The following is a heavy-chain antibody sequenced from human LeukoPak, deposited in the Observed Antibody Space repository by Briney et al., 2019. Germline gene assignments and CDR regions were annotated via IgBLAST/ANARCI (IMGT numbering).Heavy chain of an antibody. CDR2: VFYSGGT. Sequence: TSETLSLTCTISGGSTTGYFWSWIRQPPGKGLEWIGYVFYSGGTLYNPSLESRVTISVDTSKTHFSLELTSVTAADTAVYYCARGLIAAGDFDYWGQGTLVTVSS. J-gene: IGHJ4*02. CDR3: ARGLIAAGDFDY. D-gene: IGHD6-25*01. CDR1: GGSTTGYF. V-gene: IGHV4-59*01.